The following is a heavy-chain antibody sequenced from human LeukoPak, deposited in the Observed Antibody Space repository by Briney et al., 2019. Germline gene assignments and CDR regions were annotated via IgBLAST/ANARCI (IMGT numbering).Heavy chain of an antibody. D-gene: IGHD3-22*01. Sequence: PSETLSLTCAVYGGSFSGYYWSWIRQPPGKGLEWIGEINHSGSTNYNPSLKSRVTISVDTSKNQFSLKLSSVTAADTAVYYCARVPYYYDSSGYYEYYFDYWGQGTLVTVSS. CDR2: INHSGST. CDR1: GGSFSGYY. V-gene: IGHV4-34*01. J-gene: IGHJ4*02. CDR3: ARVPYYYDSSGYYEYYFDY.